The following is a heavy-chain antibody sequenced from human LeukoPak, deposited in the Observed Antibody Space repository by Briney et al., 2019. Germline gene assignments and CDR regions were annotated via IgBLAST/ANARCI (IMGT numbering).Heavy chain of an antibody. CDR3: ARDPMYGSGSFHPSEYYMDV. CDR2: ISSSGGST. CDR1: GFTFSSYA. J-gene: IGHJ6*03. D-gene: IGHD3-10*01. Sequence: GGSLRLSCAASGFTFSSYAMSWVRQAPGKGLEWVSGISSSGGSTYYADSVKGRFTISRDNSKNTLYLQMGSLRAEDMAVYYCARDPMYGSGSFHPSEYYMDVWGKGTTVTVSS. V-gene: IGHV3-23*01.